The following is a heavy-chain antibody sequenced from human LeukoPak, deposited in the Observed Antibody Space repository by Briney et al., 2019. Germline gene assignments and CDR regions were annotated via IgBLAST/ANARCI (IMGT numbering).Heavy chain of an antibody. J-gene: IGHJ4*02. Sequence: GGSLRLSCVASGFTFNTYAMSWVRQAPGKGLDWVSSISVSGGRTYYADSVKGRFTISRDNSKNTLYLQMNSLRAEDTAVYYCVKGGEYSSSSIDYWGQGTLVTVSS. CDR1: GFTFNTYA. V-gene: IGHV3-23*01. CDR3: VKGGEYSSSSIDY. D-gene: IGHD6-6*01. CDR2: ISVSGGRT.